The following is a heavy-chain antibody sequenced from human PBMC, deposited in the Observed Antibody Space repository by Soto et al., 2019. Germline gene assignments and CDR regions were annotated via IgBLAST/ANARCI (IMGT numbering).Heavy chain of an antibody. D-gene: IGHD1-26*01. J-gene: IGHJ6*02. Sequence: QVQLVQSGAEVKKPGASVKVSCKASGYTFTSYAMHWVRQAPGQRLEWMGWINAGNGNTKYSQKFQGRVTITRDTSASTAYMELSSLRSEDTAVYYWARAGAAPYYYYGMDVWGQGTTVTVSS. CDR3: ARAGAAPYYYYGMDV. CDR2: INAGNGNT. CDR1: GYTFTSYA. V-gene: IGHV1-3*01.